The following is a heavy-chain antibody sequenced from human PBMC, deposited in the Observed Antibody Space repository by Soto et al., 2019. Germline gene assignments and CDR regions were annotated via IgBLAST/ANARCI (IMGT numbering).Heavy chain of an antibody. CDR1: GYTFSTYW. V-gene: IGHV5-51*01. CDR3: AICGTNDHACDY. J-gene: IGHJ4*02. D-gene: IGHD2-8*01. CDR2: IYPGDSET. Sequence: GESLKISCKGSGYTFSTYWIAWARQMSGKGLEWMGIIYPGDSETRYSPSFDGQVTISVDKSLTTAYLQWASLRASDTAMYYCAICGTNDHACDYWGQGTLVTVSS.